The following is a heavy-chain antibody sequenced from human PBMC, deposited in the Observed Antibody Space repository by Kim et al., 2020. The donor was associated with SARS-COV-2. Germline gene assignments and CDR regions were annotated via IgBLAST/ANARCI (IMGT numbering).Heavy chain of an antibody. J-gene: IGHJ6*02. Sequence: GGSLRFSCAASGFTFSDHYMDWVRQAPGKGLEWVGRTRNKANSYTTEYSASVKGRFTISRDDSKNSLYLQMNSLKTEETAVYYCASTSFDWRNTRRYGMDVWGQGTTVTVSS. CDR1: GFTFSDHY. CDR3: ASTSFDWRNTRRYGMDV. CDR2: TRNKANSYTT. D-gene: IGHD3-9*01. V-gene: IGHV3-72*01.